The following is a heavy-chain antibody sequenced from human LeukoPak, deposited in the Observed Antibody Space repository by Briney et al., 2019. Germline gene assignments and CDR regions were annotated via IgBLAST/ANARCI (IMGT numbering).Heavy chain of an antibody. CDR3: ARADLTRFGEFRGFDY. CDR1: GGSITTDY. D-gene: IGHD3-10*01. J-gene: IGHJ4*02. V-gene: IGHV4-59*01. CDR2: IYYTGST. Sequence: SETLSLTYTVSGGSITTDYWSWIRQPPGKGLEWIGYIYYTGSTNYNPSLKSRVTISIDASKNQFSLKLSSVTAADTAVYYCARADLTRFGEFRGFDYWGQGALVTVSS.